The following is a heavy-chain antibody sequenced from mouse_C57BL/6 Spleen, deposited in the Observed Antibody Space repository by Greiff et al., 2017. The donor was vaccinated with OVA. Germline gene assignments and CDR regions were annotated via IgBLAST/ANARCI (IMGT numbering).Heavy chain of an antibody. CDR1: GFSLSTSGMG. CDR3: ARFYAYAWFAY. J-gene: IGHJ3*01. CDR2: SYWDDDK. V-gene: IGHV8-12*01. Sequence: QVTLKVSGPGLLQSSQPLSLTCSFSGFSLSTSGMGVRWIRQPSGTGLEWLAHSYWDDDKRYNPSHKSRLTISTDTSRNQVVLKITSVDTSESATYDSARFYAYAWFAYWGQGTLVTVSA. D-gene: IGHD2-2*01.